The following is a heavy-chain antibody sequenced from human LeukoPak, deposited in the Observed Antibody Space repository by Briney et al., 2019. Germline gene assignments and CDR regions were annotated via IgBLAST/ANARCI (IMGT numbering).Heavy chain of an antibody. V-gene: IGHV1-8*01. J-gene: IGHJ4*02. CDR2: MNPNSGNT. CDR1: GYTFTSYD. D-gene: IGHD5-24*01. CDR3: ARVDTRWLQLDDY. Sequence: RAASVKVSCKASGYTFTSYDINWVRQATGQGLEWMGWMNPNSGNTGYAQKFQGRVTMTRNTSISTAYMELSSLRSGDTAVYYCARVDTRWLQLDDYWGQGTLVTVSS.